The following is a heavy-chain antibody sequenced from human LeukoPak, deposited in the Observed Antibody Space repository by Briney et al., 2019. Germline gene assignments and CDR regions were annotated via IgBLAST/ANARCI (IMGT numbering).Heavy chain of an antibody. V-gene: IGHV1-18*01. Sequence: GASVKVSCKASGGTFSSYAISWVRQAPGQGLEWMGWISAYNGNTNYAQKLQGRVTMTTDTSTSTAYMELRSLRSDDTAVYYCARVLSGYDFFDYWGQGTLVTVSS. CDR1: GGTFSSYA. J-gene: IGHJ4*02. D-gene: IGHD5-12*01. CDR2: ISAYNGNT. CDR3: ARVLSGYDFFDY.